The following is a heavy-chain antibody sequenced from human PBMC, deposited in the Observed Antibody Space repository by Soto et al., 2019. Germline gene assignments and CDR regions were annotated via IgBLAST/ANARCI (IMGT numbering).Heavy chain of an antibody. CDR2: VSKDGHNQ. J-gene: IGHJ3*02. CDR1: GFTFSSYH. CDR3: AREGESSGYAGTFDI. V-gene: IGHV3-30*04. Sequence: QVQLVESGGGAVQPGRSLSLSCAASGFTFSSYHMQWVRQAPGKELEWVAVVSKDGHNQYYADSVKGRFTISRDNSKNTLSLQMNWLRPEDTALYYCAREGESSGYAGTFDIWGQGTMVTVSS. D-gene: IGHD3-22*01.